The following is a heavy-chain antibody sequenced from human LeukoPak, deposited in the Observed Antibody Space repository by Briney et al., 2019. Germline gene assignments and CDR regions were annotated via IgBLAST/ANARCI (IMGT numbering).Heavy chain of an antibody. V-gene: IGHV3-21*01. J-gene: IGHJ4*02. CDR3: ARGSQRSIAVAGDWVY. D-gene: IGHD6-19*01. CDR2: ISSSSSYI. CDR1: GFTFSSYS. Sequence: PGGSLRLSCAASGFTFSSYSMNWVRQAPGKGLEWASSISSSSSYIYYADSVKGRFTISRDNAKNSLYLQMNSLRAEDTAVYYCARGSQRSIAVAGDWVYWGQGTLVTVSS.